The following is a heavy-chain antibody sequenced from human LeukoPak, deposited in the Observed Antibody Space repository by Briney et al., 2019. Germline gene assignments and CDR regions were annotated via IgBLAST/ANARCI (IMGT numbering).Heavy chain of an antibody. Sequence: GGSLRLSCAASGFTFSSYSMNWVRQAPGKGLEWVSSISSSSSYIYYADSVKGRFTISRDNAKNSLYLQMNSLRAEDTAVYYCARDPGGYDSSGYTRRWGQGTLVTVSS. CDR2: ISSSSSYI. V-gene: IGHV3-21*01. J-gene: IGHJ4*02. D-gene: IGHD3-22*01. CDR3: ARDPGGYDSSGYTRR. CDR1: GFTFSSYS.